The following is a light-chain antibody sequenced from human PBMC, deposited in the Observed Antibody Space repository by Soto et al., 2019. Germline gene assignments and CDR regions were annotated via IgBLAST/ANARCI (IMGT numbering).Light chain of an antibody. CDR3: QQADSFPLT. CDR2: GAS. Sequence: AIRMTQSPSSFSASTGDRVTITCRASQGISSYLAWYQQKPGKAPNLLIYGASSLQSGVPSRFSGSGSGTDFTLTISSLQPEDFASYYCQQADSFPLTFGGGTKVEIK. V-gene: IGKV1-8*01. J-gene: IGKJ4*01. CDR1: QGISSY.